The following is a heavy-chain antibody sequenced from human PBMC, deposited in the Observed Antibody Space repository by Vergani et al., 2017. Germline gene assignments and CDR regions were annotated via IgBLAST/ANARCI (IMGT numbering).Heavy chain of an antibody. CDR2: ISSCYPST. CDR3: TIXPQRYSSSWSPFDY. V-gene: IGHV3-23*01. D-gene: IGHD6-13*01. J-gene: IGHJ4*02. Sequence: EVQLLQSGGGVIQPGGSVRLSCAASGFTFSACPMTWVRQAPGKGLEWVSAISSCYPSTYYADSVKGRFTISGDNSKNMLYLQMNSLRAEDTAVYYCTIXPQRYSSSWSPFDYWGQGTLVTVSS. CDR1: GFTFSACP.